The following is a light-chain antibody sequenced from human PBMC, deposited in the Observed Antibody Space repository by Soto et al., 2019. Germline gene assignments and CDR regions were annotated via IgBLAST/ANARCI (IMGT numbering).Light chain of an antibody. V-gene: IGLV2-8*01. CDR3: CSYTGGRTHYV. CDR2: EGN. Sequence: QSALTQPPSASGSPGQSVAISCTGTSSDVGGYNYVSWYQQHPGKAPKLMIFEGNKRPSGVSDRFSGSKSGNTASLTISGLQAEDEADYYCCSYTGGRTHYVFGLGTKLTVL. J-gene: IGLJ1*01. CDR1: SSDVGGYNY.